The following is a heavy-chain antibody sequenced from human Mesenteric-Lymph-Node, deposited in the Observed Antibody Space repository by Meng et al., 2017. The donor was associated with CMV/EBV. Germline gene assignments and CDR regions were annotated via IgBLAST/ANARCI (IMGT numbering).Heavy chain of an antibody. CDR2: IYHSGST. J-gene: IGHJ4*02. CDR1: GGSISSYY. V-gene: IGHV4-59*01. D-gene: IGHD6-6*01. Sequence: SETLSLTCTVSGGSISSYYWSWIRQPPGKGLEWIGCIYHSGSTNYNPSLKSRVTVSIDTSKKQFSLKLSSVTAADTAVYYCARIRGSSVLDYWGQGTLVTVS. CDR3: ARIRGSSVLDY.